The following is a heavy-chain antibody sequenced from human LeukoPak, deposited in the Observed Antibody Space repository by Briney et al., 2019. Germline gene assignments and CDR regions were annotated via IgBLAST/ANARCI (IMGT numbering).Heavy chain of an antibody. CDR3: ARESEAAGTYYLDH. J-gene: IGHJ4*02. CDR2: IHKDGHNT. CDR1: GFTFSEYW. D-gene: IGHD6-25*01. Sequence: PGGSLRLSCAVSGFTFSEYWMHWVRQAPGKGLMWVSRIHKDGHNTWYADSVKGRFTISRDNAKNTVYLQLNNLRVEDTAVYYCARESEAAGTYYLDHWGQGNLVTVSS. V-gene: IGHV3-74*01.